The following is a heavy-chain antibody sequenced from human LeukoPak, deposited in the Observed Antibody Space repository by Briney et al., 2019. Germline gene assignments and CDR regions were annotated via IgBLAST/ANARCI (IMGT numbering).Heavy chain of an antibody. CDR3: ATRYCSGGSCYSRDAFDI. Sequence: GGSLRLSCAASGFTFSSYWMHRVRQAPGKGLVWVSRINSDGSSTSYADSVKGRFTISRDNAKNTLYLQMNSLRAEDTAVYYCATRYCSGGSCYSRDAFDIWGQGTMVTVSS. D-gene: IGHD2-15*01. CDR2: INSDGSST. J-gene: IGHJ3*02. V-gene: IGHV3-74*01. CDR1: GFTFSSYW.